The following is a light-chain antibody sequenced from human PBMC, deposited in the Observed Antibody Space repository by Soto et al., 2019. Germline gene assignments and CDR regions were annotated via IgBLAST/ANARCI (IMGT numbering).Light chain of an antibody. V-gene: IGLV1-44*01. CDR1: SSNIGSNT. J-gene: IGLJ1*01. CDR2: SNN. CDR3: AAWDDSLNGGYV. Sequence: VLTQPPSASGTPGQRVTISCSGSSSNIGSNTVNWYQQLPGTAPKLLIYSNNQRPSGVPDRFSGSKSGTSASLAISGLQSEDEADYYCAAWDDSLNGGYVFGTGTKVTVL.